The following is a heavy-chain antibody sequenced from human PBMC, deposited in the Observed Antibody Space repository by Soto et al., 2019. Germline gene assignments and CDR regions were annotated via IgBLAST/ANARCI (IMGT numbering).Heavy chain of an antibody. D-gene: IGHD2-15*01. V-gene: IGHV1-69*13. CDR2: IIPIFGTA. Sequence: GASVKVSCKASGGTFSSYAISWVRQAPGQGLEWMGGIIPIFGTANYAQKFQGRVTITADESTSTAYMELSSLRSEDTAVYYCAREAGYCSGGSCYSGASFGYWGQGTLVTVSS. CDR1: GGTFSSYA. CDR3: AREAGYCSGGSCYSGASFGY. J-gene: IGHJ4*02.